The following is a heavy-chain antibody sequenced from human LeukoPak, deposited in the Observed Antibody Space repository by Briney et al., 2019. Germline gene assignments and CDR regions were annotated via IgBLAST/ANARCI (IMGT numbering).Heavy chain of an antibody. D-gene: IGHD1-26*01. CDR1: GFTFSSYA. Sequence: GGSLRLSCAASGFTFSSYAMSWGRQAPGKRLGGVSAICGIGGSTYYADSVKGRFTISRDNSKNTLYLQMNSLRAEDMAVYYCASHSGNYYRVHYFDYWGQGTLVTVSS. J-gene: IGHJ4*02. V-gene: IGHV3-23*01. CDR3: ASHSGNYYRVHYFDY. CDR2: ICGIGGST.